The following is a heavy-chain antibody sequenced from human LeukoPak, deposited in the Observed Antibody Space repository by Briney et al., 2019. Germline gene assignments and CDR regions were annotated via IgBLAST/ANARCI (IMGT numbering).Heavy chain of an antibody. CDR2: ISSGDRT. J-gene: IGHJ4*02. CDR3: AKDATASPYFHWFDN. D-gene: IGHD3-9*01. CDR1: GFTLSSYA. Sequence: GGSLRLSCAASGFTLSSYAMNWVRQAPGKGLEWVAGISSGDRTFHAESVKGRFTISRDKSKDTLYLQMSSLRAEDTAVYYCAKDATASPYFHWFDNWGQGTQVIVSS. V-gene: IGHV3-23*01.